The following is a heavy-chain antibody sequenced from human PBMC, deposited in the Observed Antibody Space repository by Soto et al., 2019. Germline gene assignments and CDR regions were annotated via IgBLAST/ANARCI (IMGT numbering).Heavy chain of an antibody. Sequence: GGSLRLSCAASGFTFSSYGMHWVRQAPGKGLEWVAVISYDGSNKYYADSVKGRFTISRDNSKNTLYLQMNSLRAEDTAVYYCAKDTRGALLWFGELNGDAFDIWGQGTMVTVSS. CDR3: AKDTRGALLWFGELNGDAFDI. CDR2: ISYDGSNK. V-gene: IGHV3-30*18. D-gene: IGHD3-10*01. CDR1: GFTFSSYG. J-gene: IGHJ3*02.